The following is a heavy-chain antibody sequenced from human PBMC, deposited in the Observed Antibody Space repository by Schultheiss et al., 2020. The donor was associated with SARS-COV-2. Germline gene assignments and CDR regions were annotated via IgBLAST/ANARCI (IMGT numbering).Heavy chain of an antibody. CDR1: GYSISSGYY. CDR2: IHHSGST. CDR3: ARGEMATITFDY. J-gene: IGHJ4*02. Sequence: SETLSLTCAVSGYSISSGYYWGWIRQPPGKGLEWIGSIHHSGSTYYNPSLKSRVTISVDRSKNQFSLKLSSVTAADTTVYYCARGEMATITFDYWGQGTLVTVSS. D-gene: IGHD5-24*01. V-gene: IGHV4-38-2*01.